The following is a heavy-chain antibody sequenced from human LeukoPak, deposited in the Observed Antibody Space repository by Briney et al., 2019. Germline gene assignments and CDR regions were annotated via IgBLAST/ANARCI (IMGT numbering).Heavy chain of an antibody. Sequence: PGETLRLSCVASGFTFRHYDMSWVRQAPGKGLEWVSSINTSGGSTYYADSLQGRFTISRDNSENTLHLQMNNVRAEDTALYYCMKLPTMIIVIDTDFEYWGQGAQVTVSS. CDR2: INTSGGST. J-gene: IGHJ4*02. CDR3: MKLPTMIIVIDTDFEY. V-gene: IGHV3-23*01. CDR1: GFTFRHYD. D-gene: IGHD2-21*01.